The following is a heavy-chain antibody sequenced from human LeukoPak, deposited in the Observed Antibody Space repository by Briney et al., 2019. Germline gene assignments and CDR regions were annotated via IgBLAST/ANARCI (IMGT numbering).Heavy chain of an antibody. CDR1: GFTVSSNY. J-gene: IGHJ4*02. D-gene: IGHD1-7*01. CDR2: IYSGGST. Sequence: PGGSLRLSCAASGFTVSSNYMSWVRQAPGKGLEWVSVIYSGGSTYYADSVKGRFTISRDNSKNTLYLQMNSLRAGDTAVYYCARGGSELRGGILRYYFDYWGQGTLVTVSS. V-gene: IGHV3-66*01. CDR3: ARGGSELRGGILRYYFDY.